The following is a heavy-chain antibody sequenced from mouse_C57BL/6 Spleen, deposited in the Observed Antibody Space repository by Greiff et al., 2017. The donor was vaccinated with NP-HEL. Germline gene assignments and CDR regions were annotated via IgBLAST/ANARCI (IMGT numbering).Heavy chain of an antibody. D-gene: IGHD1-1*01. Sequence: DVKFVESGGDLVKPGGSLKLSCAASGFTFSSYGMSWVRQTPDKRLEWVATISSGGSYTYYPDSVKGRFPISRDNAKNTLYLQMSSLKSEDTAMYYCASTTVVAPFDYWGQGTTLTVSS. CDR2: ISSGGSYT. J-gene: IGHJ2*01. CDR3: ASTTVVAPFDY. V-gene: IGHV5-6*02. CDR1: GFTFSSYG.